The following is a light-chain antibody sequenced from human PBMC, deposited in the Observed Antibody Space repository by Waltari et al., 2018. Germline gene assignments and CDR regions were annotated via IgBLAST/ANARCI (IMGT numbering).Light chain of an antibody. V-gene: IGKV3-11*01. CDR3: QQRTNWPQNT. Sequence: EIVLTQSPATLSLSPGERATLSCRASQIVSSYLAWYQQKPGQAPRLLIYDASNRATGIPARFSGSGSGTDFTLSISSLEPEDFAVYYCQQRTNWPQNTFGQGTKLEIK. J-gene: IGKJ2*01. CDR2: DAS. CDR1: QIVSSY.